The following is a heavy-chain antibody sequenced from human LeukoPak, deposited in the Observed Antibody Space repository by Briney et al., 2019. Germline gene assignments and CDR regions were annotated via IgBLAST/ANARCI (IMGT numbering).Heavy chain of an antibody. CDR3: ARDTYYYGSGRFITDY. Sequence: GASVKVSCKTSGYTFTNYDINWVRQAPGQGLEWMGWINPNSGGTNYAQKFQGRVTMTRDTSISTAYMELSRLRSDDTAVYYCARDTYYYGSGRFITDYWGQGTLVTVSS. CDR2: INPNSGGT. J-gene: IGHJ4*02. D-gene: IGHD3-10*01. CDR1: GYTFTNYD. V-gene: IGHV1-2*02.